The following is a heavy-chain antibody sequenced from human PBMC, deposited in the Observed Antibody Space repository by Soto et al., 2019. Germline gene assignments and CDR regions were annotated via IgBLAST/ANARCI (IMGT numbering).Heavy chain of an antibody. D-gene: IGHD1-26*01. CDR1: GGSISSGGYS. J-gene: IGHJ4*02. CDR3: ARDPSGSYHFDY. V-gene: IGHV4-30-2*01. Sequence: NPSETLSLTCAVSGGSISSGGYSWSWIRQPPGKGLEWIGYIYHSGSTYYNPSLKSRVTISVDRSKNQFSLKLSSVTAADTAVYYCARDPSGSYHFDYWGQGTLVTVSS. CDR2: IYHSGST.